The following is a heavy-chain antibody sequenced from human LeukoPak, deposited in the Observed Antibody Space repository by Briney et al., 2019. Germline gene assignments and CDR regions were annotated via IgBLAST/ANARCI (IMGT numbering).Heavy chain of an antibody. D-gene: IGHD3-9*01. V-gene: IGHV4-4*07. CDR1: GGSISSYY. CDR2: IYASGST. CDR3: ARGYYDILTGYHYYFDY. J-gene: IGHJ4*02. Sequence: SETLSLTCTVSGGSISSYYWSWIRQPAGKGLEWIGRIYASGSTNYNPSLKSRVTMSVDTSKNQFSLKLSSVTAADTAVYYCARGYYDILTGYHYYFDYWGQGTLVTVSS.